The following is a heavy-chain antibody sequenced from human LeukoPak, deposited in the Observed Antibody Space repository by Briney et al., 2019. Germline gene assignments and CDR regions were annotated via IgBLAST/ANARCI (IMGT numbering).Heavy chain of an antibody. Sequence: SGPTLVNPTQTLTLTCTFSGFSLSTSGMCVSWIRQPPGKALEWLARIDWDDDKYYSTSLKTRLTISKDTSKNQVVLTMTDMDPVDTATYYCARITLNCSSTNCYAWFGPWGQGTLVTVSS. V-gene: IGHV2-70*11. CDR2: IDWDDDK. CDR3: ARITLNCSSTNCYAWFGP. D-gene: IGHD2-2*01. J-gene: IGHJ5*02. CDR1: GFSLSTSGMC.